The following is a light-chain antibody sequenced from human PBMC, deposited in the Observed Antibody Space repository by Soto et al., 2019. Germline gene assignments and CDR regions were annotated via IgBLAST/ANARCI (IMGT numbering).Light chain of an antibody. CDR3: QHYNSYSEA. Sequence: DIQMTQSPSTLSGSVGDRVTITCRASQTISSWLAWYQQKPGKAPKLLIYKASTLKSGVPSRFSGSGSGTECTITISSLQPDDFATYYCQHYNSYSEAFGPGTKVELK. V-gene: IGKV1-5*03. CDR1: QTISSW. CDR2: KAS. J-gene: IGKJ1*01.